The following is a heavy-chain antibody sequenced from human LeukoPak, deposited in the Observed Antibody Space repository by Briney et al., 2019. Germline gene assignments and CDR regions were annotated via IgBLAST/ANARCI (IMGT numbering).Heavy chain of an antibody. V-gene: IGHV4-39*07. CDR3: ARVEDTAMVPSAFDI. CDR2: IYYSGST. Sequence: SETLSLTCTVSGGSISSSSYYWGWIRQPPGKGLEWIGSIYYSGSTYYNPYLKSRVTISVDTSKNQFSLKMSSVTAAATAVYYCARVEDTAMVPSAFDIWGQGTMVTVSS. D-gene: IGHD5-18*01. J-gene: IGHJ3*02. CDR1: GGSISSSSYY.